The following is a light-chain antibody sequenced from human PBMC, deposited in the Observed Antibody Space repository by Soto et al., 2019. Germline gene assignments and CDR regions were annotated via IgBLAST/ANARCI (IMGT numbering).Light chain of an antibody. V-gene: IGKV3-15*01. CDR3: QQYNNWPPWT. CDR1: QRVSSN. J-gene: IGKJ1*01. Sequence: EIVMTQSPVTLSVSPGERATLSCRASQRVSSNLAWYQQKPGQAPRLLIYGASTRATGIPARFSGGGSGTEFTLTISSRQSEDFAVYYCQQYNNWPPWTFGQGTKVEIK. CDR2: GAS.